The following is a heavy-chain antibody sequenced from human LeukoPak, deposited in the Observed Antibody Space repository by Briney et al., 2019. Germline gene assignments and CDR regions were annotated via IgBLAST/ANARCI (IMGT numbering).Heavy chain of an antibody. CDR1: GLTLSNYW. CDR3: AARSSGNPYF. D-gene: IGHD1-26*01. J-gene: IGHJ4*02. CDR2: IKQDGSEK. Sequence: PGGSLKLSCTASGLTLSNYWMIWVRQAPGKGLQWVAKIKQDGSEKYYVDSVKGRFTISRDNAEISLYLQMNSLRVEDTAVYYCAARSSGNPYFWGQGTLVTVSS. V-gene: IGHV3-7*03.